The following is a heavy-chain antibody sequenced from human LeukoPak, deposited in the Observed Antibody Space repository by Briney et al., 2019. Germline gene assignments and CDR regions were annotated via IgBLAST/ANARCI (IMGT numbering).Heavy chain of an antibody. J-gene: IGHJ4*02. V-gene: IGHV3-23*01. Sequence: PGGSLRLSCAASGFTFSSYGMSWVRQAPGKGLEWVSAISGSGGSTYYADSVKGRFTISRDNSKNTLYLQMNSLRAEDTAVYYCAKKRGFGFGELFGFDYWGQGTLVTVSS. CDR3: AKKRGFGFGELFGFDY. D-gene: IGHD3-10*01. CDR1: GFTFSSYG. CDR2: ISGSGGST.